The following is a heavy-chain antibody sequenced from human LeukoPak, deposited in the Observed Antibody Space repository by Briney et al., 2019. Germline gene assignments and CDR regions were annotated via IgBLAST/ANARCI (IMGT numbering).Heavy chain of an antibody. CDR2: IWYDGSNK. Sequence: GGSLRLSCAASGFTFSSYGMHWLRQAPGKGLEWVAVIWYDGSNKYYADSVKGRFTISRDNSKNTLYLQMNSLRAEDTAVYYCARDGWFGDYNWFDPWVQGTLVTVSS. CDR1: GFTFSSYG. D-gene: IGHD3-10*01. V-gene: IGHV3-33*01. J-gene: IGHJ5*02. CDR3: ARDGWFGDYNWFDP.